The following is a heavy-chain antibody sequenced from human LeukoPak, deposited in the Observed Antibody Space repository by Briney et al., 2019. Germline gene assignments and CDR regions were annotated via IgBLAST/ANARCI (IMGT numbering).Heavy chain of an antibody. J-gene: IGHJ4*02. D-gene: IGHD5-12*01. Sequence: GGSLRLSCAASGFTFSSYWMHWVRKAPGKGLVWFSRIKSDGSTTTYADSVKGRFTISRDNAKNTLYLQMNSLRAEDTAVYYCARGYGGAQIDYWGQGTLVTVSS. CDR3: ARGYGGAQIDY. CDR1: GFTFSSYW. V-gene: IGHV3-74*01. CDR2: IKSDGSTT.